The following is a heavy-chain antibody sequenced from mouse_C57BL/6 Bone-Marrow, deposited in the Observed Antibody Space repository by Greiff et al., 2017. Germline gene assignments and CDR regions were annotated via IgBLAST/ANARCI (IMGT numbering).Heavy chain of an antibody. D-gene: IGHD2-5*01. V-gene: IGHV2-4*01. CDR3: AKNYYYSNYYYAMDY. Sequence: VQLQESGPGLVQPSQSLSITCTVSGFSLTSYGVHWVRQPPGKGLEWLGVIWSGGNTDYNAAFISRLSISKDNSKIQVFFKMNSLQADDTAIYYCAKNYYYSNYYYAMDYWGQGTSVTVSS. CDR2: IWSGGNT. CDR1: GFSLTSYG. J-gene: IGHJ4*01.